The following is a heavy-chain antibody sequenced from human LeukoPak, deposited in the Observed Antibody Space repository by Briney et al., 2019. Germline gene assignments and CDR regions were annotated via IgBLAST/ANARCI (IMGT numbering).Heavy chain of an antibody. V-gene: IGHV3-30*18. D-gene: IGHD6-13*01. Sequence: GGSLRLSCAASGFTFSSYGMHWVRQAPGKGLEWVAVISYDGSNKYYADSVKGRFTISRDNSENTLYLQMNSLRVEDTAVYFCAKPLPGIQAAAPDYWGQGILVAVSS. J-gene: IGHJ4*02. CDR3: AKPLPGIQAAAPDY. CDR1: GFTFSSYG. CDR2: ISYDGSNK.